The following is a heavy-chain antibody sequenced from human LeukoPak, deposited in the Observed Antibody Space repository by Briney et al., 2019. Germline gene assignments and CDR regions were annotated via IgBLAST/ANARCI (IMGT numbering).Heavy chain of an antibody. D-gene: IGHD3-16*01. V-gene: IGHV3-23*01. J-gene: IGHJ4*02. CDR3: ARGSSQLAY. Sequence: GGSLRLSCAASGFTFNNYDMSWVRQAPGKGMEWVSSISTSGGSTYYADSVKGRFTISRDNSKSTLFLQMNSLRGDDTAVYYCARGSSQLAYWGQGTLVTASS. CDR1: GFTFNNYD. CDR2: ISTSGGST.